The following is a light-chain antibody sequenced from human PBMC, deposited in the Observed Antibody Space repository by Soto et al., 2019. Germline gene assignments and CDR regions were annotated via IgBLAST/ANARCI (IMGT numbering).Light chain of an antibody. CDR1: QSVSSTY. CDR2: DAS. V-gene: IGKV3-20*01. Sequence: EIVLTQSPGTLSLSPGDRATLSCRASQSVSSTYLAWYQQKPGQAPRLLIYDASSRATGIPDRFSGSGSGTDFTLTISRLEPDDFAVYYCQQYGSSPGLFTFGPGTKVDIK. J-gene: IGKJ3*01. CDR3: QQYGSSPGLFT.